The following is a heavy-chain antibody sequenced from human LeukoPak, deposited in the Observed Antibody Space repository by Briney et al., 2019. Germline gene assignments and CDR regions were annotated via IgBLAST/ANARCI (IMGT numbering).Heavy chain of an antibody. V-gene: IGHV3-21*01. Sequence: GGSLRLSCAASGFTFSSYIMNWVRQAPGKGLEWVSSISSSSSYICYADSVKGRFTISRNNAKNSLYMQMNSLRAEDTAVSYCARDRSEYPRAISAFDIWGQGTMVTVSS. D-gene: IGHD2-21*01. CDR1: GFTFSSYI. CDR2: ISSSSSYI. J-gene: IGHJ3*02. CDR3: ARDRSEYPRAISAFDI.